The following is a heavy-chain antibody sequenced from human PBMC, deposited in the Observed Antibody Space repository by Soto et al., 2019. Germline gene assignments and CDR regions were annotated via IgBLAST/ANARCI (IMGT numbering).Heavy chain of an antibody. V-gene: IGHV1-18*01. Sequence: QVQLVQSGAEVKKPGASVKVSCKASGYTFTSYGISWVRQAPGQGLEWMGWISAYNGNTNYAQKLQGRVTMTTDTSTSKDYMELRSLRSDDTAVYYCARAPITMVRGVMGAFDIWGQGTMVTVSS. CDR2: ISAYNGNT. J-gene: IGHJ3*02. CDR1: GYTFTSYG. D-gene: IGHD3-10*01. CDR3: ARAPITMVRGVMGAFDI.